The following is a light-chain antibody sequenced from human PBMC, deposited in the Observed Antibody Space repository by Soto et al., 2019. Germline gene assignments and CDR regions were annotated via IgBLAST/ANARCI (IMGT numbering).Light chain of an antibody. J-gene: IGLJ2*01. CDR2: DDS. CDR3: QSYDSSLSGVV. V-gene: IGLV3-21*02. Sequence: SYELTQSPSVSVAPGQTARITCGGNRIGSKSVHWFQQKPGQAPVLVVHDDSDRPSGIPERFSGSNSGGTATLTITGLQAEDEADYYCQSYDSSLSGVVFGGGTKLTVL. CDR1: RIGSKS.